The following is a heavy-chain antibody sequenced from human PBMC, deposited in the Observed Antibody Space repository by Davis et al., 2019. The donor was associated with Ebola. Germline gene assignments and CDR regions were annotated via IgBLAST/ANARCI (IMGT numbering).Heavy chain of an antibody. CDR3: ARVGWDYDFWSGYYFDV. V-gene: IGHV1-3*01. CDR1: GYTFTSYA. D-gene: IGHD3-3*01. Sequence: ASVKVSCKASGYTFTSYAMHWVRQAPGQRLEWMGWINAGNGNTKYTQKFQGRVTITRDTSASTAYMELSSLRSEDTAVYYCARVGWDYDFWSGYYFDVWGQGTTVTVSS. J-gene: IGHJ6*02. CDR2: INAGNGNT.